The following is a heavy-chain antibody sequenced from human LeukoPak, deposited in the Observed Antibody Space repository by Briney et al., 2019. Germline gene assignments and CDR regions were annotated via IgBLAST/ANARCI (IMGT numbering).Heavy chain of an antibody. V-gene: IGHV1-18*01. D-gene: IGHD5-12*01. J-gene: IGHJ4*02. CDR3: ARDDALVATGSFDY. CDR2: ISAYNGNT. Sequence: ASVKVSCKASGYTFTSYGINWVRQAPGHGLEWVGWISAYNGNTKYAQELQGRVTMTTDTSTSTAYMELRSLRSDDTAVYYCARDDALVATGSFDYWGQGTLVTVSS. CDR1: GYTFTSYG.